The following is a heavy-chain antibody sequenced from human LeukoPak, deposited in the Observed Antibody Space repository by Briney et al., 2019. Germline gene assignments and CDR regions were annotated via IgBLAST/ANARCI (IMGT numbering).Heavy chain of an antibody. V-gene: IGHV4-39*01. D-gene: IGHD7-27*01. CDR3: ARHRLGCDYGMDV. J-gene: IGHJ6*02. CDR2: MYYSGST. CDR1: GGSITSTSHY. Sequence: PSETLSLTCTVSGGSITSTSHYWGWIRQPPRKGLEWIASMYYSGSTYYNPTLKSRVIIPVDTSKNQFSLKLGAVTASDTAVYYCARHRLGCDYGMDVWGHGTTVSVSS.